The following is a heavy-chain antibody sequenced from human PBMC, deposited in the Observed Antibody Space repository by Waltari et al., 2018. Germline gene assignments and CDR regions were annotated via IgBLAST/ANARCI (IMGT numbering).Heavy chain of an antibody. V-gene: IGHV4-39*01. D-gene: IGHD6-6*01. CDR1: GGSISSSIYY. Sequence: QLHLQESGPGLVKPSETLSLTCTVSGGSISSSIYYWGWIRQPPGKGLEWIGSIYYSGRTYYNPSLKSRVTISVDTPKNQFSLKLSSVTAADTAVYYCARVDSSSYNWYFDLWGRGTLVTVSS. J-gene: IGHJ2*01. CDR2: IYYSGRT. CDR3: ARVDSSSYNWYFDL.